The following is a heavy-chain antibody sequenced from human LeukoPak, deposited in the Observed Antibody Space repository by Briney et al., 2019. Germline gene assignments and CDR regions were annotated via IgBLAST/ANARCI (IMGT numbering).Heavy chain of an antibody. CDR2: IKQDGSEN. J-gene: IGHJ3*02. D-gene: IGHD3-10*01. CDR1: GFTFSSYW. V-gene: IGHV3-7*01. CDR3: ARENLLWFGEGTDAFDI. Sequence: GGSLRLSCAASGFTFSSYWMSWVRQAPGKGLEWVANIKQDGSENYYVDSVKGRFTISRDNAKNSLYLQMNSLRAEDTAVYYCARENLLWFGEGTDAFDIWGQGTMVTVSS.